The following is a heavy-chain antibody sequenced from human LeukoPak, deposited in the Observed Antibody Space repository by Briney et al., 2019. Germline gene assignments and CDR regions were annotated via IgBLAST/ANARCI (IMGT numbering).Heavy chain of an antibody. Sequence: PGGSLRLSCAASGFTFSSYAMHWVRQAPGKGLEWVAVISHDGSNKYYADSVKGRFTISRDNSKNTLYLQMNSLRAEDTALYYCAKDIRRSSGGPGNFDLWGRGTLVTVSS. CDR3: AKDIRRSSGGPGNFDL. V-gene: IGHV3-30-3*01. CDR1: GFTFSSYA. D-gene: IGHD6-25*01. J-gene: IGHJ2*01. CDR2: ISHDGSNK.